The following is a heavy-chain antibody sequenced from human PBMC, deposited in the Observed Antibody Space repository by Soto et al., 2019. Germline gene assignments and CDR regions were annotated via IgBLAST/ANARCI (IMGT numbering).Heavy chain of an antibody. CDR1: GYTFTTYV. CDR2: INAYNGNT. J-gene: IGHJ4*02. Sequence: QVQLVQSGAEVKKPGASVKVSCKASGYTFTTYVITWGRQPPGQGLEWMGWINAYNGNTNYAQKLQGRVTMTTDTSTSTAYMELRSLRSDDTAVYYCARDPVAGTYFDYWGQGTLVTVSS. D-gene: IGHD6-19*01. V-gene: IGHV1-18*01. CDR3: ARDPVAGTYFDY.